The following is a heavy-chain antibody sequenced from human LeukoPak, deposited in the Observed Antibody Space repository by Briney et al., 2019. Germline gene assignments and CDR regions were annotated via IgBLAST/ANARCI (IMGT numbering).Heavy chain of an antibody. D-gene: IGHD2-2*01. CDR1: GGSISSYY. V-gene: IGHV4-59*01. CDR3: ARMPGSNDAFDI. J-gene: IGHJ3*02. Sequence: SETLSLTCTVSGGSISSYYWSWIRQPPGKGLEWIGYIYYGGSTNYNPSLKSQVTISVDTSKNQFSLKLSSVTAADTAVYYCARMPGSNDAFDIWGQGTMVTVSS. CDR2: IYYGGST.